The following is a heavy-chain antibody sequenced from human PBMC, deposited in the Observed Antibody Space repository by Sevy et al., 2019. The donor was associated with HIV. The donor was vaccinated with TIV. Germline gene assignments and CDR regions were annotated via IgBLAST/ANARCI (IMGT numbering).Heavy chain of an antibody. CDR2: ISYNATKK. V-gene: IGHV3-30*18. CDR1: GFTFNSHG. J-gene: IGHJ4*02. Sequence: GGSLRLSCAASGFTFNSHGMHWVRQAPGKGLEWVALISYNATKKYYADSVKGRFTISRDNSKNTLYLHMNSLRAEDTAVYYCAKDPGYNYGYFDYWGQGTLVTVSS. CDR3: AKDPGYNYGYFDY. D-gene: IGHD5-18*01.